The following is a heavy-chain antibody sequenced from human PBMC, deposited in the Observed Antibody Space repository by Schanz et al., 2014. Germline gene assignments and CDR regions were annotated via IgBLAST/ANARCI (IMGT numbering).Heavy chain of an antibody. CDR2: IATSSSTR. V-gene: IGHV3-48*01. CDR3: AREEGWGIAAAGPKHYYYGMDV. Sequence: VQLVESGGGLVQPGGSLRLSCEASGFDFNSYSMNWVRQVPGKGLEWLSYIATSSSTRHYADSVKGRVTISRDNSKNTLYLQMNTLRAEDTAVYYCAREEGWGIAAAGPKHYYYGMDVWGQGTTVTVSS. D-gene: IGHD6-13*01. CDR1: GFDFNSYS. J-gene: IGHJ6*02.